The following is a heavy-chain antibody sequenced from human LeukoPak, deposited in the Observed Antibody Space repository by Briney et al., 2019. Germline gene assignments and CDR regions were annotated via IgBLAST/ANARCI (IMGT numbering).Heavy chain of an antibody. J-gene: IGHJ5*02. V-gene: IGHV3-23*01. Sequence: GGSLRLSCAASGFTFSSYAMSWVRQAPGKGLEWVSAISGSGDSTYYADSVKGRFTISRDNSKNTLYLQMNSLRAEDTAVYYCAKDWTPHNRVYDCLDAWGQGTQVTVSS. D-gene: IGHD3-16*01. CDR2: ISGSGDST. CDR1: GFTFSSYA. CDR3: AKDWTPHNRVYDCLDA.